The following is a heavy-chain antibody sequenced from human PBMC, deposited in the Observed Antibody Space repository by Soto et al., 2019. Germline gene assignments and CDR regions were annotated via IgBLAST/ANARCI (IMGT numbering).Heavy chain of an antibody. CDR3: ARQIYDSGTGPNFQYYFDS. J-gene: IGHJ4*02. CDR1: GYSFTSYW. V-gene: IGHV5-10-1*01. D-gene: IGHD2-8*02. Sequence: VSLKISCKGSGYSFTSYWISWVRQMPGKGLEWMGRIDPSDSYTNYSPSFRGHVTISATKSITTVFLQWSSLRASDTAMYYCARQIYDSGTGPNFQYYFDSWGQGTPVTVSS. CDR2: IDPSDSYT.